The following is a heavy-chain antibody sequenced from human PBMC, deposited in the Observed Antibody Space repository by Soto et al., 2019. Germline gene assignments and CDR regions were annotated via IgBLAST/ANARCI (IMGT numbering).Heavy chain of an antibody. CDR2: IGGSGAMT. V-gene: IGHV3-23*01. J-gene: IGHJ4*02. Sequence: GGSLRLSCAASGFTFSNYAMSWVRQAPGKGLEWVSSIGGSGAMTYYADSVKGRFTISRDNSKNTMYLQMNSLRAEDTALYYCAGDPFYYASGFWGQGTLVTVSS. CDR3: AGDPFYYASGF. CDR1: GFTFSNYA. D-gene: IGHD3-10*01.